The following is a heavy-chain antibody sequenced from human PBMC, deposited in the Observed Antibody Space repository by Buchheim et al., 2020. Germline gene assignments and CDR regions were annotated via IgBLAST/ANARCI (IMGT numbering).Heavy chain of an antibody. CDR3: TTDWHYYDSSGYWMFDY. J-gene: IGHJ4*02. CDR1: GFTFSSYS. V-gene: IGHV3-21*01. CDR2: ISSSSSYI. D-gene: IGHD3-22*01. Sequence: EVQLVESGGGLVQPGGSLRLSCAASGFTFSSYSMNWVRQAPGKGLEWVSSISSSSSYIYYADSVKGRFTISRDNAKNSLYLQMNSLRAEDTAVYYCTTDWHYYDSSGYWMFDYWGQGTL.